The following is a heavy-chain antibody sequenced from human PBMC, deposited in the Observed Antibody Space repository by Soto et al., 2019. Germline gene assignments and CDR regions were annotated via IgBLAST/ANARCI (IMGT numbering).Heavy chain of an antibody. CDR3: AGRLELDH. Sequence: GGSLRLSCAASGFTFTSYSMNWVRQAPGKGLEWVSYISSSSTIYYADSVKGRFTISRDNAKNSLYLQMNSLRAEDTAVYYCAGRLELDHWGQGTLVTVSS. J-gene: IGHJ4*02. D-gene: IGHD1-7*01. CDR1: GFTFTSYS. CDR2: ISSSSTI. V-gene: IGHV3-48*01.